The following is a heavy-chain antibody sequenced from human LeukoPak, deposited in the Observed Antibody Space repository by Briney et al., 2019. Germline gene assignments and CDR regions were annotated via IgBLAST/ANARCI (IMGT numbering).Heavy chain of an antibody. CDR3: AREAYYDFWAGGYYYYYMDV. D-gene: IGHD3-3*01. CDR1: GFTFSSYE. CDR2: ISSSGSTI. J-gene: IGHJ6*03. V-gene: IGHV3-48*03. Sequence: GGSLRLSCAASGFTFSSYEMNWVRQAPGKGLEWVSYISSSGSTIYYADSVKGRFTISRDNAENSLYLQMNSLRAEDTAVYYCAREAYYDFWAGGYYYYYMDVWGKGTTVTVSS.